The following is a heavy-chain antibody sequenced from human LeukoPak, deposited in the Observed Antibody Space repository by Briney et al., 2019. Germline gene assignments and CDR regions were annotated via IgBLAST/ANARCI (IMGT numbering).Heavy chain of an antibody. J-gene: IGHJ6*02. D-gene: IGHD2-2*01. Sequence: PGRSLRLSCAASGFTFSSYAMHWVRQAPGKGLERVAVISYDGGNKYYADSVKGRFTISRDNSKNTLYLQMNSLRAEDTAVYYCARSPIVVVPAADYYYYYGMDVWGQGTTVTVSS. CDR1: GFTFSSYA. CDR3: ARSPIVVVPAADYYYYYGMDV. V-gene: IGHV3-30-3*01. CDR2: ISYDGGNK.